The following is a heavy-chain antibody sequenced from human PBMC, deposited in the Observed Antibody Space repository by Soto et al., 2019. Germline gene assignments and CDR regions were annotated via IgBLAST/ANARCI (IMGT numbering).Heavy chain of an antibody. CDR1: VFNFSTYT. CDR3: ARDRCSGGRCYRTYAFDM. CDR2: ISGNNVYL. Sequence: GGALRLSCAASVFNFSTYTMDWVRQAPGKGLEWVSSISGNNVYLYYADSVKGRFSISRDNAKNSLTLQMNSLRAEDTAIYYCARDRCSGGRCYRTYAFDMWGQGTLVTVSS. V-gene: IGHV3-21*01. J-gene: IGHJ3*02. D-gene: IGHD2-15*01.